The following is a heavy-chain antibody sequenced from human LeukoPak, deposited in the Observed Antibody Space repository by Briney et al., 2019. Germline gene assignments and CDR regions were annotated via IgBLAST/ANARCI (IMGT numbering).Heavy chain of an antibody. J-gene: IGHJ6*03. D-gene: IGHD4-17*01. Sequence: GASVKVSCKGSGYTFTSYGISWGRQAPGQGGEWRGWISAYNGNTNYEQKLQGRVTITRNTTKRTAYMEMRRLRQEDTAVYYCAREVTVTTFSSSYYYMDVWGKGTTVTVSS. CDR2: ISAYNGNT. V-gene: IGHV1-18*01. CDR1: GYTFTSYG. CDR3: AREVTVTTFSSSYYYMDV.